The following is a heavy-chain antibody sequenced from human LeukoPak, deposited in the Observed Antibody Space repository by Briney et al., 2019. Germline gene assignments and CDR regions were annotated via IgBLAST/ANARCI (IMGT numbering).Heavy chain of an antibody. CDR1: GYTFTSYD. D-gene: IGHD3-10*01. CDR2: MSPNSGNT. J-gene: IGHJ6*02. Sequence: GASVKVSCKASGYTFTSYDINWVRQATGQGPEWMGWMSPNSGNTGYAQKFQGRVTMTRNTSISTAYMELSSLRSEDTAVYYCARPYGSGSYYKGGYYYYYGMDVWGQGTTVTVSS. V-gene: IGHV1-8*01. CDR3: ARPYGSGSYYKGGYYYYYGMDV.